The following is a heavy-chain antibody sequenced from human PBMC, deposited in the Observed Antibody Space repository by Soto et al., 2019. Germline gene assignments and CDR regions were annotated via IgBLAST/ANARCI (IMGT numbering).Heavy chain of an antibody. CDR2: ISGSGDKT. Sequence: PGGSLRLSCAASGFTFSSSAMRWVRQVPGKGLEWVSAISGSGDKTYYADSVKGRFTISRDNSKSTLYLQMNSLRAEDTAVYYCAKVYYCGTGTCHSYMDVWGKGTTVTVSS. CDR1: GFTFSSSA. D-gene: IGHD2-21*01. CDR3: AKVYYCGTGTCHSYMDV. V-gene: IGHV3-23*01. J-gene: IGHJ6*03.